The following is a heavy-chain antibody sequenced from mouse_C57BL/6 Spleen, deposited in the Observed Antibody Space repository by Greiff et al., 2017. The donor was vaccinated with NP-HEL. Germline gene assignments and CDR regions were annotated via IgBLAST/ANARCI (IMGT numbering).Heavy chain of an antibody. Sequence: EVKLVESGGGLVKPGGSLKLSCAASGFTFSDYGMHWVRQAPEKGLEWVAYISSGSSTIYYADTVKGRFTISRDNAKNTLFLQMTSLRSEDTAMYYCARRADSNYVFDYWGQGTTLTVSS. CDR3: ARRADSNYVFDY. V-gene: IGHV5-17*01. J-gene: IGHJ2*01. D-gene: IGHD2-5*01. CDR1: GFTFSDYG. CDR2: ISSGSSTI.